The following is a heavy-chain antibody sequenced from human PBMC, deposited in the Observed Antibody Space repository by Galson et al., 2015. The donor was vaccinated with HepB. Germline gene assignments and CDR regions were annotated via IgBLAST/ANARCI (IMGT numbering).Heavy chain of an antibody. V-gene: IGHV3-66*01. J-gene: IGHJ4*02. CDR2: IYSGGST. CDR1: GFTVSSNY. Sequence: SLRLSCAASGFTVSSNYMSWVRQAPGKGLEWVSVIYSGGSTYYADSVKGRFTISRDNSKNTLYLQMNSLRAADTAVYYCARGGRQLLLSAYYWGQGTLVTVSS. D-gene: IGHD2-2*01. CDR3: ARGGRQLLLSAYY.